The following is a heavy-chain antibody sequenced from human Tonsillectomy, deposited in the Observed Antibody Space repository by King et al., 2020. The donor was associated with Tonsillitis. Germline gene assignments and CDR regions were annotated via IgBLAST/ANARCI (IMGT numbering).Heavy chain of an antibody. CDR3: ARLFGGDYFFDY. CDR1: GGSMSSYY. V-gene: IGHV4-59*08. CDR2: ISYSGST. Sequence: VQLQESGPGLVKPSETLSLTCTVSGGSMSSYYWSWIRQPPGKGLGWIGYISYSGSTNYNSSLKSRIPISVDTTKNQFSLKLGSVTAADTAVYYCARLFGGDYFFDYWGQGTLVTVSS. J-gene: IGHJ4*02. D-gene: IGHD3-16*01.